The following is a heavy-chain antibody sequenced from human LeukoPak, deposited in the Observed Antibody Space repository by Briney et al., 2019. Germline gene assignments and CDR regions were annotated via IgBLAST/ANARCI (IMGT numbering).Heavy chain of an antibody. CDR1: GGSVSSRTYY. D-gene: IGHD5-12*01. J-gene: IGHJ5*02. CDR2: LHYSGNT. CDR3: ARQIIGIVATYPALDWFDP. V-gene: IGHV4-39*01. Sequence: SETLSLTCTVSGGSVSSRTYYWGWIRQPPGEGLEWIGSLHYSGNTFYSPSLRSRVTLSVDTSKNQFSLKLSSVTAADTAIYYCARQIIGIVATYPALDWFDPWGQGTLVTVSS.